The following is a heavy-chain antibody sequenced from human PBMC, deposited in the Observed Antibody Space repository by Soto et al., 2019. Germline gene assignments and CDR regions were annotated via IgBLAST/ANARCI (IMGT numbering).Heavy chain of an antibody. V-gene: IGHV1-18*04. D-gene: IGHD6-6*01. CDR3: ARVVPTTPAIAARLFNWFDP. CDR2: ISAYNGNT. CDR1: GYTFTSYG. Sequence: ASVKVSCKASGYTFTSYGISWVRQAPGQGLEWMGWISAYNGNTNYAQKLQGRVTMTTDTSTSTAYMELRSLRSDDTAVYYCARVVPTTPAIAARLFNWFDPWGQGTLVTVSS. J-gene: IGHJ5*02.